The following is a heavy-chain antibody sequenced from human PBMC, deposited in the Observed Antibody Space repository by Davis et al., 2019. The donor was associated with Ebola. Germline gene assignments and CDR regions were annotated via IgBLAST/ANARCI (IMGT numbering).Heavy chain of an antibody. CDR1: CYTFTSYG. D-gene: IGHD3-16*01. Sequence: ASVKVSCKASCYTFTSYGISRVRQAPGQGHEWMGWNSAYNGNTNYAQKRQGRVTMTTDTSTSTAYMELRRLRSDDTAVYYCARTVGDIYHGGMDVCGQGTTVTVSS. V-gene: IGHV1-18*01. CDR2: NSAYNGNT. J-gene: IGHJ6*02. CDR3: ARTVGDIYHGGMDV.